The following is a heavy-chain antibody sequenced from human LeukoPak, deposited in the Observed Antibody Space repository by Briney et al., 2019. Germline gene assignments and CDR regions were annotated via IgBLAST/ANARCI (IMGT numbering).Heavy chain of an antibody. CDR2: VYSNGNT. V-gene: IGHV4-59*01. Sequence: SETLSLTCTVYGSSIYNNYWTWIRQPPGKGLEWIGYVYSNGNTNYSPSLKSRVTISIETSRSQFSLTVTSVTAADTAVYYCASGTFDGPLYGTYWYFHFWGRGTLVTVSS. CDR1: GSSIYNNY. J-gene: IGHJ2*01. CDR3: ASGTFDGPLYGTYWYFHF. D-gene: IGHD1-14*01.